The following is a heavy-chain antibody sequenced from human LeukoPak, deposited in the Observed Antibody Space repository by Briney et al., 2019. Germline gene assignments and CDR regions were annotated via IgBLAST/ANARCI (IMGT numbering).Heavy chain of an antibody. Sequence: PSETLSLTCTVSGGSISTISYYWGWIRQPPGKGLEWIGSIYYSGSTYYNPSLKSRVTISVDTSKNQFPLKLSSVTAADTAVYYCAGGASYGTFDYWGQGTLVTVSS. V-gene: IGHV4-39*06. D-gene: IGHD1-1*01. CDR1: GGSISTISYY. J-gene: IGHJ4*02. CDR2: IYYSGST. CDR3: AGGASYGTFDY.